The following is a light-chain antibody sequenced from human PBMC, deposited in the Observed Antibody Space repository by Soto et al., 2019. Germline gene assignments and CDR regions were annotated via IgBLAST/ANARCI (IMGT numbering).Light chain of an antibody. Sequence: SVLTQPASVSGSPGQSITVSCTGTSSDFGDSTYVSWYQQHPGKAPRLMIYDVNNRPSGVAARFSASRSGNTASLTISGLQAEYEDDYYCTSYTRSGLYVFGTGTKVT. CDR2: DVN. CDR1: SSDFGDSTY. V-gene: IGLV2-14*01. CDR3: TSYTRSGLYV. J-gene: IGLJ1*01.